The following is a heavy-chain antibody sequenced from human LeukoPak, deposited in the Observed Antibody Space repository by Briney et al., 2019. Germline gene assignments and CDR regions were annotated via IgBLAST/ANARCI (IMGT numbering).Heavy chain of an antibody. V-gene: IGHV4-39*07. Sequence: SETLSLTCTVSGGSISSSSYYWGWIRQPPGKGLEWIGNIYYGGSTYYNPSLKSRVTTSVDTSKNQFYLRLTSVTAADTAVYYCARGSEPNWFDPWGQGTLVTVSS. CDR2: IYYGGST. J-gene: IGHJ5*01. D-gene: IGHD1-26*01. CDR1: GGSISSSSYY. CDR3: ARGSEPNWFDP.